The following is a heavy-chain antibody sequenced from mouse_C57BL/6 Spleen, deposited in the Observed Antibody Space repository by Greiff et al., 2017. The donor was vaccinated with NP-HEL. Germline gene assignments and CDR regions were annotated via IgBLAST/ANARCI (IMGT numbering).Heavy chain of an antibody. CDR2: IHPNSGST. J-gene: IGHJ4*01. D-gene: IGHD1-1*01. V-gene: IGHV1-64*01. Sequence: QVQLQQPGAELVKPGASVKLSCKASGYTFTSYWMHWVKQRPGQGLEWIGMIHPNSGSTNYNEKFKSKATLTVDKSSSTAYMQLSSLTSEDSAVYDCAGYGSSYDYAMDYWGQGTSVTVSS. CDR1: GYTFTSYW. CDR3: AGYGSSYDYAMDY.